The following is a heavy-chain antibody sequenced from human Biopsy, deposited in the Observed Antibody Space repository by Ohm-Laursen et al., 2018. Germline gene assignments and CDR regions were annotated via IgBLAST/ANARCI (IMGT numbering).Heavy chain of an antibody. Sequence: SVKASCKASGGTFTNHAAGWMRQAPGQGLGWVGSSIPLFNTANYADTFQGRVILTADKSTTTAYMNLTSLRSEDTAIYYCAGFPLGAYDDSGSYRAVEHWDFDLWGRGTLVTVSS. D-gene: IGHD3-22*01. J-gene: IGHJ2*01. V-gene: IGHV1-69*06. CDR3: AGFPLGAYDDSGSYRAVEHWDFDL. CDR1: GGTFTNHA. CDR2: SIPLFNTA.